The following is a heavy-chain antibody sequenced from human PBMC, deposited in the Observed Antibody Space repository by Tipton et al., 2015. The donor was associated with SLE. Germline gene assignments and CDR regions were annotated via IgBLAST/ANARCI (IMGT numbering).Heavy chain of an antibody. Sequence: SLRLSCAASGFNFEKSWMTWVRQAPGKRLEWVANIKENGTDNYYVDSVKGRFTISRDNARNSLFLQMNSLRAEDTAVYFCAPWGSSWGLDYWGQGTLVTVSS. J-gene: IGHJ4*02. CDR2: IKENGTDN. V-gene: IGHV3-7*01. CDR3: APWGSSWGLDY. D-gene: IGHD6-13*01. CDR1: GFNFEKSW.